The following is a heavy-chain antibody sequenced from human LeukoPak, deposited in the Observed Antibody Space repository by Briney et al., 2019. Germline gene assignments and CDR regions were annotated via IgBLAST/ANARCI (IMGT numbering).Heavy chain of an antibody. D-gene: IGHD3-22*01. CDR2: ISSSGSII. Sequence: GGSLRLSCAASGFTFSSYEMNWVRQPPGKGLEWVSYISSSGSIIKYADSVKGRFTISRDNAKNSLYLQMNSLRAEDTAVYYCARDFAAAHYDSSGYQAENDYWGQGTLVTVSS. CDR1: GFTFSSYE. V-gene: IGHV3-48*03. J-gene: IGHJ4*02. CDR3: ARDFAAAHYDSSGYQAENDY.